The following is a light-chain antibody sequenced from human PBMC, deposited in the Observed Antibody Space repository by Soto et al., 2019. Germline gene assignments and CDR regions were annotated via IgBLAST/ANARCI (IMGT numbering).Light chain of an antibody. CDR2: AAS. Sequence: DIQMTQSPSSLSASIGDRVTIICRASQSISRYSNWYQQKPGKAPKLLIYAASTLQSGVPSRFSGSGSGTDFTLTISILQPEDFATYYCQQSYSIPLTFGGGTKVEFK. J-gene: IGKJ4*01. V-gene: IGKV1-39*01. CDR1: QSISRY. CDR3: QQSYSIPLT.